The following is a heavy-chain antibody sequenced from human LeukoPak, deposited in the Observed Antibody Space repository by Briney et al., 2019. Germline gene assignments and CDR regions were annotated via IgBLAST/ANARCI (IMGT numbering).Heavy chain of an antibody. CDR2: IYYSGNS. CDR3: AGLGASGNGYLSWFDP. D-gene: IGHD3-22*01. Sequence: SETLSLTCTVSGGSVSSGSYYWSWIRQPPGKGLEWIGYIYYSGNSNYNPSLKSRVTISVDTSKHQFSLKLSSVTAADTAVYYCAGLGASGNGYLSWFDPWGQGTLVTVSS. J-gene: IGHJ5*02. V-gene: IGHV4-61*01. CDR1: GGSVSSGSYY.